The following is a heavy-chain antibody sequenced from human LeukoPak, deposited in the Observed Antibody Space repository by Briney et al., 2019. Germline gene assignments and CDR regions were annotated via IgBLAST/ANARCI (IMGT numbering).Heavy chain of an antibody. J-gene: IGHJ4*02. Sequence: PSETLSLTCTVSGGSISSSSYYWGWIRQPPGKGLEWVAVISYDGSNKYYADSVKGRFTISRDNSKNTLYLQMNSLRAEDTAVYYCARDRRDDRGVMGDYFDYWGQGTLVTVSS. CDR2: ISYDGSNK. D-gene: IGHD3-10*02. CDR1: GGSISSSS. CDR3: ARDRRDDRGVMGDYFDY. V-gene: IGHV3-30-3*01.